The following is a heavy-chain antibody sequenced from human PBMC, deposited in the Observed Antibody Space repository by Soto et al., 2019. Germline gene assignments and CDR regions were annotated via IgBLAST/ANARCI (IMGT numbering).Heavy chain of an antibody. V-gene: IGHV3-74*01. CDR2: INPDGSST. J-gene: IGHJ4*02. CDR3: VRGTSDWYGIDF. CDR1: GFTFSNYW. D-gene: IGHD3-9*01. Sequence: EVQLVESGGGLVQPGGSLRLSCAASGFTFSNYWMHWVRQPPGKGLLWVSRINPDGSSTNYAGSVEGRFTVSRDNAKNTLYLQMNSQTDGDTAEYYCVRGTSDWYGIDFWGQGTLVTVAS.